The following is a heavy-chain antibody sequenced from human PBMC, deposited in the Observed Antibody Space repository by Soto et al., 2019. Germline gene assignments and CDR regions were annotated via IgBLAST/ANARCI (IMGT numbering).Heavy chain of an antibody. V-gene: IGHV4-30-2*01. CDR1: GGSISSGGYS. J-gene: IGHJ6*02. CDR3: ARGRGATLYYYYGMDV. CDR2: IYHSGST. Sequence: QLQLQESGSGLVKPSQTLSLTCAVSGGSISSGGYSWSWIRQPPGKGLEWIGYIYHSGSTYYNPSLKSRVTISVDRSKNQFSPKLSSVTAADTAVYYCARGRGATLYYYYGMDVWGQGTTVTVSS. D-gene: IGHD5-12*01.